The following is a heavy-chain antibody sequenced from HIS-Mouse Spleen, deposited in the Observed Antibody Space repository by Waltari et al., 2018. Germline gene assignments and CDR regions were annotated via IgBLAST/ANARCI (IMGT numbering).Heavy chain of an antibody. CDR3: AREIPYSSSWYDWYFDL. V-gene: IGHV4-39*07. J-gene: IGHJ2*01. CDR2: IYYSGST. Sequence: QLQLQESGPGLVKPSETLSLTCTVSGGSISSSSSSWGRIRQPPGKGLEWIGSIYYSGSTYYNPSLKSRVTISVDTSKNQFSLKLSSVTAADTAVYYCAREIPYSSSWYDWYFDLWGRGTLVTVSS. D-gene: IGHD6-13*01. CDR1: GGSISSSSSS.